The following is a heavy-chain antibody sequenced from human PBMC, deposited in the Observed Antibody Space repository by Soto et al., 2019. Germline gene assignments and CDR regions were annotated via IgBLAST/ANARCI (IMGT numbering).Heavy chain of an antibody. CDR1: GGSFSGYY. CDR3: ASNSGYDYYYGMDV. CDR2: INHSGST. D-gene: IGHD5-12*01. V-gene: IGHV4-34*01. J-gene: IGHJ6*02. Sequence: SETLSLTCAVYGGSFSGYYWSWIRQPPGKGLEWIGEINHSGSTNYNPSLKSRVTISVDTSKNQFSLKLSSVTAADTAVYYCASNSGYDYYYGMDVGGQGTTVTVSS.